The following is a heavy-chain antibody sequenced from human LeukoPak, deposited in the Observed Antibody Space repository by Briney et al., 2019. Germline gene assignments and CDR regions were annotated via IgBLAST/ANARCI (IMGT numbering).Heavy chain of an antibody. Sequence: ASVKVSCKASGYTFITYYVHWVRQAPGQGLEWMGIINPSGDSTTYAQKFQGRVTMTRDTSTSTVYMELSSLRSEDTAVYYCARDSGGRYGGDYWGQGTLVTVSS. D-gene: IGHD2-15*01. CDR1: GYTFITYY. J-gene: IGHJ4*02. V-gene: IGHV1-46*01. CDR2: INPSGDST. CDR3: ARDSGGRYGGDY.